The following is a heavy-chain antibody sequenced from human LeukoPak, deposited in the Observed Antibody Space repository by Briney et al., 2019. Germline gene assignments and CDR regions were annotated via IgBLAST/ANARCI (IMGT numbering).Heavy chain of an antibody. J-gene: IGHJ4*02. V-gene: IGHV3-21*01. CDR2: ISSSSSYI. CDR3: ARDDSSSTSCYII. D-gene: IGHD2-2*02. CDR1: GFTFSSYS. Sequence: PGGSLRLSCAASGFTFSSYSMNWVRQAPGKELEWVSSISSSSSYIYYADSVKGRFTISRDNAKNSLYLQMNSLRAEDTAVYYCARDDSSSTSCYIIWGQGTLVTVSS.